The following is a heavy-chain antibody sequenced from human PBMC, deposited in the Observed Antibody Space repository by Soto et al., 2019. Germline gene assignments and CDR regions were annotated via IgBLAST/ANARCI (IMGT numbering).Heavy chain of an antibody. J-gene: IGHJ6*02. CDR3: ASQRPGEWYYYYGTDV. V-gene: IGHV4-31*02. Sequence: SETLSLTWTVSGGSISSGGYYWSWIRQHPGKGLEWIGYIYYSGNTYYNPSLKSRVTISVDMSKNQFSLKLTSVTAADTAVYYCASQRPGEWYYYYGTDVWGQGTTVTVSS. CDR2: IYYSGNT. D-gene: IGHD3-10*01. CDR1: GGSISSGGYY.